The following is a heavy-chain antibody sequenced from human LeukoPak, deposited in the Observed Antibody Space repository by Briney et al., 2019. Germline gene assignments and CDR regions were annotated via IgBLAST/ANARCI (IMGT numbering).Heavy chain of an antibody. J-gene: IGHJ3*02. CDR3: ARLDTMILRAFDI. D-gene: IGHD3-22*01. CDR1: GYIFTSYW. CDR2: IDPSDSYT. Sequence: GESLQISCKGSGYIFTSYWISWVRQMPGKGLEWMGRIDPSDSYTNYSPSFQGHVTISADKSISTAYLQWSSLKASDTAMYYCARLDTMILRAFDIWGQGTMVTVSS. V-gene: IGHV5-10-1*01.